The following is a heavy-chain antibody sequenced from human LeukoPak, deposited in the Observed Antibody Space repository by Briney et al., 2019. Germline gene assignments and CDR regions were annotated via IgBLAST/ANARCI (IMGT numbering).Heavy chain of an antibody. V-gene: IGHV3-30*18. J-gene: IGHJ4*02. CDR2: ISYDGINK. CDR1: GFTFSDYG. D-gene: IGHD3-10*01. CDR3: AKDGDRGFMIPGDFDY. Sequence: GGSLRLSCAASGFTFSDYGMHWVRQAPGKGLEWVALISYDGINKYYADSVKARFTISRDNSKNTLYLQMNSLRAEDTAVYYCAKDGDRGFMIPGDFDYWGQGTLVTVSS.